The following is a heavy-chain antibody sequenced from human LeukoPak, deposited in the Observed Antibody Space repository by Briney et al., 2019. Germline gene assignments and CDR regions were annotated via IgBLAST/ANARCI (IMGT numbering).Heavy chain of an antibody. CDR1: GGSISSYY. CDR2: IYYSGST. Sequence: SETLSLTCTVSGGSISSYYWSWVRQPPGKGLEWVGYIYYSGSTNYNPSFKSRVTISVATSKNQFSLKLSSVTAADTAVYYCAREGSGYYPLYYFDYWGQGTLVTVSS. V-gene: IGHV4-59*01. D-gene: IGHD3-22*01. CDR3: AREGSGYYPLYYFDY. J-gene: IGHJ4*02.